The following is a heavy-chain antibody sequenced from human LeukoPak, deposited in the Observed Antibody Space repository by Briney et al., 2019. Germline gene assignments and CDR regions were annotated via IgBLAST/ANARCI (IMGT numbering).Heavy chain of an antibody. CDR3: AKGRGGSGDY. CDR1: GGSVSTGSYY. CDR2: IHTSGTM. D-gene: IGHD6-25*01. Sequence: SQTLSLTCTVSGGSVSTGSYYWSWIRQPAGRGLEWIGHIHTSGTMNYNASLKSRVRISVEASKNQFSLRLSSVTAADTAVYYCAKGRGGSGDYWGQGTLVTVSS. V-gene: IGHV4-61*09. J-gene: IGHJ4*02.